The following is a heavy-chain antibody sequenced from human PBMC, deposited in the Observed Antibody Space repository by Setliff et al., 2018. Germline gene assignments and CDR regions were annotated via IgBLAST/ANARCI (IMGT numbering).Heavy chain of an antibody. CDR1: GGSISSHY. CDR3: AREDIVVVPAAIGSFYYYYMDV. CDR2: IYYSGST. V-gene: IGHV4-59*11. Sequence: NPSETLSLTCTVSGGSISSHYWSWIRQPPGKGLEWIGYIYYSGSTNYNPSLKSRVTISVDTSKNQFSLKLSSVTAADTAVYYCAREDIVVVPAAIGSFYYYYMDVWGKGTTVTVSS. J-gene: IGHJ6*03. D-gene: IGHD2-2*02.